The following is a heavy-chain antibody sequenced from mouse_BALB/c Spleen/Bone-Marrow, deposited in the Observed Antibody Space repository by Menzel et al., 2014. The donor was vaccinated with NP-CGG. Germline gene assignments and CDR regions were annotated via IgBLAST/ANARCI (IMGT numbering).Heavy chain of an antibody. V-gene: IGHV1-80*01. Sequence: VKLVESGAELVRPGSSVKISCKASGYAFSSYWMNWVKRRPGQGLEWIGQIYPGDGDTNYNGKFKGKATLTADKSSSTAFMQLSSLTSEDSAVYFCAREDGFAYWGQGTLVTVSA. CDR2: IYPGDGDT. CDR1: GYAFSSYW. J-gene: IGHJ3*01. CDR3: AREDGFAY.